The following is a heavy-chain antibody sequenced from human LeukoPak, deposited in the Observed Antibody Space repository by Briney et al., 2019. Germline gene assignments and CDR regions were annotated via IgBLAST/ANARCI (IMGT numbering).Heavy chain of an antibody. J-gene: IGHJ5*02. CDR1: GFTFGDYW. CDR3: ARDSPGTTFDH. D-gene: IGHD1-7*01. V-gene: IGHV3-7*01. Sequence: GGSLRLSCAASGFTFGDYWMSWVRQAPGKGLEWVGQIKEDGSEKYYADSVKGRFTISRDNARNSVYLQMNSLRAEDTAVYYCARDSPGTTFDHWGQGTLVTVSS. CDR2: IKEDGSEK.